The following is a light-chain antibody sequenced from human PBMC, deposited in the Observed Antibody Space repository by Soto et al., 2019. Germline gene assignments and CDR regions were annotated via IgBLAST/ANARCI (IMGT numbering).Light chain of an antibody. CDR2: EVT. CDR3: CSYAGSSTYV. Sequence: QSALTQPASVSGSPGQSITISCTGTSSDVGSYDLVSWYQQHPGKAPKLMIYEVTKRPSGVSNRFSGSISGNTASLTISGLQAEDEADYYCCSYAGSSTYVFGTGTKVTVL. V-gene: IGLV2-23*02. CDR1: SSDVGSYDL. J-gene: IGLJ1*01.